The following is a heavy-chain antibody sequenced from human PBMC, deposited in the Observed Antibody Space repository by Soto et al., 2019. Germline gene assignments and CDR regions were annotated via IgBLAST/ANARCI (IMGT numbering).Heavy chain of an antibody. CDR3: AKEGGKGVLRYFDYGMDV. J-gene: IGHJ6*02. V-gene: IGHV3-30*18. CDR1: GFTFSSYG. Sequence: GGSLRLSCAASGFTFSSYGMHWVRQAPGKGLEWVAVISYDGSNKYYADSVKGRFTISRDNSKNTLYLQMNSLRAEDTAVYYCAKEGGKGVLRYFDYGMDVWGQGTTVTVSS. CDR2: ISYDGSNK. D-gene: IGHD3-9*01.